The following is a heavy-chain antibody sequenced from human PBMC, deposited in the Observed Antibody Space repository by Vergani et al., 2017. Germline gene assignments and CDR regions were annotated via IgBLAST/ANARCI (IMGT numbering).Heavy chain of an antibody. CDR1: EFTFSNYA. J-gene: IGHJ4*02. CDR2: ISGSGGST. Sequence: EVQLLESGGGLVQPGGSLRLTCAASEFTFSNYAMNWVRQAPGKGLEWVSAISGSGGSTYYADSVKGRFTISRDNSKNTLYLQMNSLRAEDTAVYYCARVTPIGYCSGGSCYVFDYWGQGTLVTVSS. D-gene: IGHD2-15*01. CDR3: ARVTPIGYCSGGSCYVFDY. V-gene: IGHV3-23*01.